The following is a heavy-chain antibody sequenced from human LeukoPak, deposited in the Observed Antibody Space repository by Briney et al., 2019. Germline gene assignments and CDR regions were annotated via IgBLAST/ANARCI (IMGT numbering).Heavy chain of an antibody. D-gene: IGHD3-22*01. J-gene: IGHJ4*02. CDR3: ARYSPPYYYDSSGIVSDY. CDR2: ISGSGGST. CDR1: GFTFSSCA. Sequence: GGSLRLSCAASGFTFSSCAMSWVRQAPGKGLEWVSAISGSGGSTYYADSVKGRFTISRDNSKNTLYLQMNSLRAEDTAVYYCARYSPPYYYDSSGIVSDYWGQGTLVTVSS. V-gene: IGHV3-23*01.